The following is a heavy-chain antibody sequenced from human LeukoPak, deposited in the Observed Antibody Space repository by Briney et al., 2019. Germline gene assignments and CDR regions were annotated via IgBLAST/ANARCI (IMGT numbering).Heavy chain of an antibody. CDR1: GGSFSGYY. J-gene: IGHJ4*02. CDR2: INHSGST. Sequence: SSETLSLTCAVYGGSFSGYYWSWIRQPPGKGLEWIGEINHSGSTNYNPSLKSRVTISVDTSKNQFSLKLSSVTAADTAVYYCARDSLYYDSSGYSIDYWGQGTLVTVSS. V-gene: IGHV4-34*01. D-gene: IGHD3-22*01. CDR3: ARDSLYYDSSGYSIDY.